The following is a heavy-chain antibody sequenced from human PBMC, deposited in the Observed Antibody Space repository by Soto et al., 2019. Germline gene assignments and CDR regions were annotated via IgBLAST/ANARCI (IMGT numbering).Heavy chain of an antibody. V-gene: IGHV4-30-4*01. CDR3: ARGGAQHYDILTGYYTNWFDP. CDR1: GGSISSGDYY. CDR2: IYYSGST. Sequence: QVQLQESGPGLVKPSQTLSLTCTVSGGSISSGDYYWSWIRQPPGKGLEWIGYIYYSGSTYYNPSLKSRVTISVDTSKNQFSLKLSSVTAADTAVYYCARGGAQHYDILTGYYTNWFDPWGQGTLVTVSS. D-gene: IGHD3-9*01. J-gene: IGHJ5*02.